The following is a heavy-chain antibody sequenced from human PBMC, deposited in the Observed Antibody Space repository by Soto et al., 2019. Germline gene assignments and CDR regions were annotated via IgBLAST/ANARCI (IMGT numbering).Heavy chain of an antibody. J-gene: IGHJ4*02. D-gene: IGHD3-22*01. V-gene: IGHV3-73*02. CDR2: IRSKFNSYAT. CDR1: GFTFSGSA. CDR3: TRNNYDISTSPGDY. Sequence: EVQLVESGGGLVQPGGSLKLSCAASGFTFSGSAMHWVRQASGKGLEWVGRIRSKFNSYATAYDVSVKGRFTISRDDSKNMAYLQMNSLKTEDTAVYYCTRNNYDISTSPGDYWGQGTLVTVSS.